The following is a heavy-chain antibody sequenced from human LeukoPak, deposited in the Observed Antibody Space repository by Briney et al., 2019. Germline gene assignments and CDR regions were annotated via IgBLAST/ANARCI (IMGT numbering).Heavy chain of an antibody. V-gene: IGHV3-30*18. CDR1: GFTFSSYG. Sequence: GGSLRLSCAASGFTFSSYGMHWVRQAPGKGLEWVAVISYDGSDKYSADSVKVRFTISRDNSKNTLYLQMNSLRAEDTAVYYCAKNAHYQGYSYGGIDYWGQGTLVTVSS. J-gene: IGHJ4*02. CDR2: ISYDGSDK. CDR3: AKNAHYQGYSYGGIDY. D-gene: IGHD5-18*01.